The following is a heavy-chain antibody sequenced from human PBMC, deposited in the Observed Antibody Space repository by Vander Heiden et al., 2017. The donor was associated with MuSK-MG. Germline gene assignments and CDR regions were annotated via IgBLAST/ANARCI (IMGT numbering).Heavy chain of an antibody. D-gene: IGHD7-27*01. J-gene: IGHJ4*02. CDR3: ARHSWGLYPFDY. Sequence: QLQLQESGPGLVKPSETLSLTCTVSGASIISSTYCGGWVRQPPGKGLEWIGGIYYSGSTYYNPSLKSRVTISVDTSKNQFSLKLSSVTAADTAVYFCARHSWGLYPFDYWGQGTLVTVSS. V-gene: IGHV4-39*01. CDR1: GASIISSTYC. CDR2: IYYSGST.